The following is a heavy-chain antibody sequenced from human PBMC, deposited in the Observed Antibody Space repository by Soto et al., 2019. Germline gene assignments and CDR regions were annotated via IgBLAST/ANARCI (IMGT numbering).Heavy chain of an antibody. CDR3: AKDIGWEGYCSSTSCYTGDY. V-gene: IGHV3-23*01. CDR1: GFTFSSYA. Sequence: GGSLRLSWAASGFTFSSYAMIWVRQAPGKGLEWVSAISGSGGSTYYADSVKGRFTISRDNSKNTLYLQMNSLRAEDTAVYYCAKDIGWEGYCSSTSCYTGDYWGQGTLVTVSS. D-gene: IGHD2-2*02. J-gene: IGHJ4*02. CDR2: ISGSGGST.